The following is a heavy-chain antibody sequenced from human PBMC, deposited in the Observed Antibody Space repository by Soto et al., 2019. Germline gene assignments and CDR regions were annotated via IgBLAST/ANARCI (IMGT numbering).Heavy chain of an antibody. V-gene: IGHV3-49*04. D-gene: IGHD3-16*01. CDR1: GFTFGDYA. CDR3: TRASSLDFDF. CDR2: IRRNAYGGTT. Sequence: PGGSLRLSCTTSGFTFGDYALSWVRQAPGKGLEWVGFIRRNAYGGTTDYAASVKGRFTISRDYSKSIAYLQMNSLRTEDTALYYCTRASSLDFDFWGQGTLVTVSS. J-gene: IGHJ4*02.